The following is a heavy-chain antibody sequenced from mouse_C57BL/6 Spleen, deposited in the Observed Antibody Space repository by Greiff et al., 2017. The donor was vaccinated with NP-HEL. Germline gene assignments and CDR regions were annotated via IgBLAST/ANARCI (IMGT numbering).Heavy chain of an antibody. Sequence: EVQLVESGGGLVKPGGSLKLSCAASGFTFSDYGMHWVRQAPEKGLEWVAYISSGSSTIYYAETVKGRFTISRDNAKHTLFLQMTSLRSEDTAMYYCARPYYYGSSYYAMDYWGQGTSVTVSS. CDR1: GFTFSDYG. CDR2: ISSGSSTI. CDR3: ARPYYYGSSYYAMDY. D-gene: IGHD1-1*01. V-gene: IGHV5-17*01. J-gene: IGHJ4*01.